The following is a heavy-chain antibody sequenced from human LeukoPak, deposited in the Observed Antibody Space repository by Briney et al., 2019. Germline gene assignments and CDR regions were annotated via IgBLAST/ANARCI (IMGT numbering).Heavy chain of an antibody. CDR2: IYYSGKS. J-gene: IGHJ5*02. CDR1: GGSISSYY. D-gene: IGHD1-7*01. V-gene: IGHV4-59*08. Sequence: PSETLSLTCAVSGGSISSYYRNWIRQPPGKGLEWIGYIYYSGKSSYNPSLKSRVTISVDTSKNQFSLKLSSVTAADTAVYYCARGTNWLDPWGQGTLVTVSS. CDR3: ARGTNWLDP.